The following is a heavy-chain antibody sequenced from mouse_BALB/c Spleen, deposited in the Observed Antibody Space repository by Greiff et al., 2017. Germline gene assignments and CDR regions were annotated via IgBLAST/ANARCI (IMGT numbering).Heavy chain of an antibody. D-gene: IGHD2-14*01. V-gene: IGHV2-9*02. CDR3: ARDRYRYDVGHYYAMDY. CDR1: GFSLTSYG. J-gene: IGHJ4*01. Sequence: VQLQESGPGLVAPSQSLSITCTVSGFSLTSYGVHWVRQPPGKGLEWLGVIWAGGSTNYNSALMSRLSISKDNSKSQVFLKMNSLQTDDTAMYYCARDRYRYDVGHYYAMDYWGQGTSVTVSS. CDR2: IWAGGST.